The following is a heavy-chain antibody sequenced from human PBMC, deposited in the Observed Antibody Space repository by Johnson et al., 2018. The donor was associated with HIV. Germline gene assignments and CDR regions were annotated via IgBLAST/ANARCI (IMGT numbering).Heavy chain of an antibody. Sequence: QVQLVESGGGVVQPGRSLRLSCAASGFTFSSYAMHWVRQAPGKRLEWVSVIYSGGTTYNADSVKGRFSISRDNSNNTLSLQMDSLRVEDTAVYYGAKRLGFDNRGDQFDIWGQGAMVTVSS. D-gene: IGHD3-22*01. CDR2: IYSGGTT. J-gene: IGHJ3*02. CDR3: AKRLGFDNRGDQFDI. V-gene: IGHV3-NL1*01. CDR1: GFTFSSYA.